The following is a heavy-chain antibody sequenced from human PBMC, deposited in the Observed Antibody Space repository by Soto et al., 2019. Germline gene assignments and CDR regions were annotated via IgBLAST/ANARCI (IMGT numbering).Heavy chain of an antibody. Sequence: QVQLVQSAGEVKQPGASVRVSCKASGYTFTNFGITWVRQAPGQGLEWMGWISPNSGDTRYAQNLQGRVTMTTDKYTTTAYMELRSLTSDDTALYYCARGMWTPNGPQNFFDYWGQGALVSVSS. V-gene: IGHV1-18*01. J-gene: IGHJ4*02. CDR3: ARGMWTPNGPQNFFDY. D-gene: IGHD2-15*01. CDR1: GYTFTNFG. CDR2: ISPNSGDT.